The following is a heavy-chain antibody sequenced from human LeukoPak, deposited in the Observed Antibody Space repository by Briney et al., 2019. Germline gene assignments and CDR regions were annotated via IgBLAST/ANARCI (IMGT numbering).Heavy chain of an antibody. CDR2: IYISGST. D-gene: IGHD4-17*01. Sequence: SETLSLTCTVSGGSISSYYWSWIRQPAGKGLEWIGRIYISGSTNYNPSLKSRVTMSVDTSKNQFSLKLSSVTAADTAVYYCARVDTVNYYYYMDVWGKGTPVTVSS. J-gene: IGHJ6*03. CDR1: GGSISSYY. V-gene: IGHV4-4*07. CDR3: ARVDTVNYYYYMDV.